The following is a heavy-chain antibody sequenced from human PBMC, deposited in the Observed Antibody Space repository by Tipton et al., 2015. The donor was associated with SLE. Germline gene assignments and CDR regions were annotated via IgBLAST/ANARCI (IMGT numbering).Heavy chain of an antibody. V-gene: IGHV4-61*02. CDR1: GGSISSGSYY. J-gene: IGHJ3*02. Sequence: LRLSCTVSGGSISSGSYYWSWIRQPAGKGLEWIGRIYTSGSTNYNPSLKSRGTISVDTSKNQFSLKLSSVTAADTAVYYCARALGGSSGWYGDAFDIWGQGTMVTVSS. CDR2: IYTSGST. D-gene: IGHD6-19*01. CDR3: ARALGGSSGWYGDAFDI.